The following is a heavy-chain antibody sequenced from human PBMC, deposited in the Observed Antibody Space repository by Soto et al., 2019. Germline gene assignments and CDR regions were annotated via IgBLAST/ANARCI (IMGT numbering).Heavy chain of an antibody. D-gene: IGHD3-3*01. CDR1: GYSFSSYG. CDR3: ATSYDSGFDP. CDR2: ISVNNGNT. J-gene: IGHJ5*02. Sequence: ASVKVSCKASGYSFSSYGISWVRQAPGQGLDWMGWISVNNGNTDYAPKFQGRVTMTTDTSTSTAYMELRSLRSDDTAVYYCATSYDSGFDPWGQGTLVTVSS. V-gene: IGHV1-18*04.